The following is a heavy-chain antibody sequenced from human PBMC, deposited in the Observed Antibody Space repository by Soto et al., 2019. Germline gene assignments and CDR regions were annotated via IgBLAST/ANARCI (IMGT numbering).Heavy chain of an antibody. V-gene: IGHV3-23*01. Sequence: EVQLLESGGGLGQSGGSLRLSCAVSGVTFSSYAMNWVRQAPGKGLEWVSSISRGGYTYHAESVKGRFTISRDNSKNTVYLQMNSLRAEDTAVYYCAKDVGSGSFKGYYYGMDVWGQGNTVTVSS. CDR2: ISRGGYT. CDR3: AKDVGSGSFKGYYYGMDV. D-gene: IGHD6-19*01. CDR1: GVTFSSYA. J-gene: IGHJ6*02.